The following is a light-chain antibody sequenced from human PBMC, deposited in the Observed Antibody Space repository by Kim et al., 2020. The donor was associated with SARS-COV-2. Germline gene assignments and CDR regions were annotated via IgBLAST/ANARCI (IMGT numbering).Light chain of an antibody. CDR2: AAS. J-gene: IGKJ2*01. V-gene: IGKV1-9*01. CDR3: QQLNSYPQGYT. CDR1: QGISSY. Sequence: DIQLTQSPSFLSASVGDRVTITCRASQGISSYLAWYQQKPGKAPKLLIYAASTLQSGVPSRFSGSGSGTEFTLTISSLQPEDFATYYCQQLNSYPQGYTLGQGTKLEI.